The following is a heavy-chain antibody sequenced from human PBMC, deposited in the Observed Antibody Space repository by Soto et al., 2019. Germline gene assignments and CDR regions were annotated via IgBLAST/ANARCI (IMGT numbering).Heavy chain of an antibody. CDR3: ARGVVEYCSGGSCYSRGYFDL. V-gene: IGHV3-23*01. J-gene: IGHJ2*01. CDR2: ISGGGGST. D-gene: IGHD2-15*01. CDR1: GFTFSSYA. Sequence: GGSLRLSCAASGFTFSSYAMSWVRQAPGKGLEWVSAISGGGGSTYYADSVKGRFTISRDNSKNTLYLQMNSLRAEDTAVYYCARGVVEYCSGGSCYSRGYFDLWGRGTLVTVSS.